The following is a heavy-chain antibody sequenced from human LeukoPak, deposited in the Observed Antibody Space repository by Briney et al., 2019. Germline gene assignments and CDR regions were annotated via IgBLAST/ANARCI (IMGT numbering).Heavy chain of an antibody. D-gene: IGHD3-9*01. J-gene: IGHJ4*02. CDR1: GGSFSGYY. CDR2: IYYSGST. Sequence: SETLSLTCAVYGGSFSGYYWSWIRQPPGKGLEWIGYIYYSGSTNYNPSLKSRVTISVDTSKNQFSLKLSSVTAADTAVYYCARADILTGYYQFDYWGQGTLVTVSS. CDR3: ARADILTGYYQFDY. V-gene: IGHV4-59*01.